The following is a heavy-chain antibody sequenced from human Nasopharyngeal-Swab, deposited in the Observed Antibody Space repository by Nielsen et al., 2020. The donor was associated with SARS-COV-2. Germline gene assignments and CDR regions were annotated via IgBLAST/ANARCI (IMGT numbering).Heavy chain of an antibody. CDR2: I. D-gene: IGHD2-2*01. Sequence: GESLKISCAASGLGFSNYEMNWVRQAPGKGLEWISIYYADSVRGRFTVSRDNSKNTLYLQMNSLRVEDTGLYYCAKDSIKVPAAAGNGMDVWGQGTTVTVSS. J-gene: IGHJ6*02. CDR3: AKDSIKVPAAAGNGMDV. CDR1: GLGFSNYE. V-gene: IGHV3-23*01.